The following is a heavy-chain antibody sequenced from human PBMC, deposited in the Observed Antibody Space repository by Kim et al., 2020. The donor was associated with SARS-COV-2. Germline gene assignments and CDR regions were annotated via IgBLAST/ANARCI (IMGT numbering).Heavy chain of an antibody. CDR1: GGSFSGYY. J-gene: IGHJ5*02. CDR3: ARQSRLRYFDWLLLSWFDP. CDR2: INHSGST. V-gene: IGHV4-34*01. D-gene: IGHD3-9*01. Sequence: SETLSLTCAVYGGSFSGYYWSWIRQPPGKGLEWIGEINHSGSTNYNPSLKSRVTISVDTSKNQFSLKLSSVTAADTAVYYCARQSRLRYFDWLLLSWFDPWGQGTLVTVSS.